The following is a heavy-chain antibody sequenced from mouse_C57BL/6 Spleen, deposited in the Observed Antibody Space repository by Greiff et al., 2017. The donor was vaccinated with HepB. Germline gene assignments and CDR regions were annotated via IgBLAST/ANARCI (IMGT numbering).Heavy chain of an antibody. J-gene: IGHJ3*01. CDR2: IYPRSGNT. CDR3: AIYYSNYQNLY. Sequence: LQQSGAELARPGASVKLSCKASGYTFTSYGISWVKQRTGQGLEWIGEIYPRSGNTYYNEKFKGKATLTADKSSSTAYMELRSLTSEDSAVYFCAIYYSNYQNLYWGQGTLVTVSA. V-gene: IGHV1-81*01. D-gene: IGHD2-5*01. CDR1: GYTFTSYG.